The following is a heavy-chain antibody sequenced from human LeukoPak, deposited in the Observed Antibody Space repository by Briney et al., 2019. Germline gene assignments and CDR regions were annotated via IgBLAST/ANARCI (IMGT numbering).Heavy chain of an antibody. CDR1: GGSISSGGYY. V-gene: IGHV4-31*01. CDR3: ARKYCSSTSCYAGSIYFDY. J-gene: IGHJ4*02. CDR2: IYYSGST. D-gene: IGHD2-2*01. Sequence: SETLSLTCTVSGGSISSGGYYWSWIRQHPGKGLEWIGYIYYSGSTYYNPSLKSQVTISVDTSKNQFSLKLSSVTAADTAVYYCARKYCSSTSCYAGSIYFDYWGQGTLVTVSS.